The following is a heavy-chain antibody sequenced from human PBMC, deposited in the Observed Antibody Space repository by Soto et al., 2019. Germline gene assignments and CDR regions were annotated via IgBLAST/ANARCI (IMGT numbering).Heavy chain of an antibody. V-gene: IGHV3-23*01. CDR2: IIGSGGIT. CDR3: ARGEQQLHYYGMDV. J-gene: IGHJ6*02. Sequence: GGSLRLSCVASGFTFSSFAMSWVRQAPGKGLEWVSSIIGSGGITYYADSVKGRFTISRDNSKNTLYLQMNSLRAEDTAVYYCARGEQQLHYYGMDVWGQGTTVTVSS. CDR1: GFTFSSFA. D-gene: IGHD6-13*01.